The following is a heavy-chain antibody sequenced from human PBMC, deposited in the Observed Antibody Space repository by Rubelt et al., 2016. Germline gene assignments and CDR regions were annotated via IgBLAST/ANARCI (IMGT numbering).Heavy chain of an antibody. Sequence: QVQLVQSGAEVKKPGASVKVSCKVSGYTLTELSMHWVRQAPGKGLEWMGGFDPEDGETIYAQKFQGRVTITEDTSTDTAYMELSSLRSEDTAVYYCARLSIFEDTAMVMSDYWGQGTLVTVSS. J-gene: IGHJ4*02. CDR1: GYTLTELS. CDR3: ARLSIFEDTAMVMSDY. CDR2: FDPEDGET. D-gene: IGHD5-18*01. V-gene: IGHV1-24*01.